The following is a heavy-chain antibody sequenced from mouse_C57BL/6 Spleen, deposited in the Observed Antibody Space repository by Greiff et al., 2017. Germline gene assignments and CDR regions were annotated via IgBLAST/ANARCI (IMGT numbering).Heavy chain of an antibody. J-gene: IGHJ1*03. Sequence: VQLVESGAELVKPGASVKISCKASGYAFSSYWMNWVKQRPGKGLEWIGQIYPGDGDTNYNGKFKGKATLTADKSSSTAYMQLSSLTSEDSAVYFCARSSGDGYYDWYFDVWGTGTTVTVSS. D-gene: IGHD2-3*01. CDR1: GYAFSSYW. CDR2: IYPGDGDT. CDR3: ARSSGDGYYDWYFDV. V-gene: IGHV1-80*01.